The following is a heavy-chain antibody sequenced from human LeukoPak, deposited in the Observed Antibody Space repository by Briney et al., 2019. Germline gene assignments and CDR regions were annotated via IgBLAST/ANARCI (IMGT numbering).Heavy chain of an antibody. D-gene: IGHD2-2*01. CDR3: ARDREYQLLVFDY. CDR1: GGSISSSSYY. Sequence: SETLSLTCTVSGGSISSSSYYWGWIRQPPGKGLEWIGSIYYSGSTYYNPSLKSRVTISVDTSKNQFSLKLSSVTAADTAVYYCARDREYQLLVFDYWGQGTLVTVSS. J-gene: IGHJ4*02. V-gene: IGHV4-39*07. CDR2: IYYSGST.